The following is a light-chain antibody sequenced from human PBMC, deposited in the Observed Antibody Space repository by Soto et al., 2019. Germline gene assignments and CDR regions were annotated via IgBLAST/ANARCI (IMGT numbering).Light chain of an antibody. CDR2: TVS. CDR1: QTISSNF. Sequence: EIVLTQSPGTLSLSPGETATLSCRASQTISSNFLAWYQQKPGQAPRLLIYTVSTRATGIPDRFSGSGSGTNFTLTISRLEPDDFAVYHCQQCGSSPWTFGQGTKVEIK. J-gene: IGKJ1*01. CDR3: QQCGSSPWT. V-gene: IGKV3-20*01.